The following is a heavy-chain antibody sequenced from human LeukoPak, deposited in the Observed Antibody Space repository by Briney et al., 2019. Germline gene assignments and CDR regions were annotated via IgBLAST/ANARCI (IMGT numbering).Heavy chain of an antibody. V-gene: IGHV3-11*04. CDR3: ASAVAYCGGDCYQDY. D-gene: IGHD2-21*02. CDR1: GFSLSDYY. J-gene: IGHJ4*02. CDR2: ISSSGSTI. Sequence: PGGSLRLSCAASGFSLSDYYISWIRQAPGKGLQWISYISSSGSTIYYADSVKGRFTISRDNAKNSLYLQMNSLRAEDTAVYYCASAVAYCGGDCYQDYWGQGTLVTVSS.